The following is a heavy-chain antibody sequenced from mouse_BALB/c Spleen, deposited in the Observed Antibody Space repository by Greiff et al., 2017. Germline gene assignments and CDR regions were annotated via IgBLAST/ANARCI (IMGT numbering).Heavy chain of an antibody. CDR2: ISNGGGST. CDR3: ARHTRGAMDY. V-gene: IGHV5-12-2*01. CDR1: GFTFSSYT. J-gene: IGHJ4*01. Sequence: DVKLVESGGGLVQPGGSLKLSCAASGFTFSSYTMSWVRQTPEKRLEWVAYISNGGGSTYYPDTVKGRFTISRDNAKNTLYLQMSSLKSEDTAMYYCARHTRGAMDYWGQGTSVTVSS.